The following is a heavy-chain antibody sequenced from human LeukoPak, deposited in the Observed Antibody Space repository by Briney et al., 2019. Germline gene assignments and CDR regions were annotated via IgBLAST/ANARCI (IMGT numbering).Heavy chain of an antibody. J-gene: IGHJ4*02. D-gene: IGHD1-26*01. CDR3: ARRTGSGTYYSLFFDY. V-gene: IGHV5-51*01. CDR2: IHPVDSDT. CDR1: GYRFTAYW. Sequence: GESLKISCKASGYRFTAYWIGGVRQMPGKGLEWMDLIHPVDSDTTYSPSFQGQVTISADKSNNIAYLEWDSLKASDSGTYYCARRTGSGTYYSLFFDYWGQGALVTVSS.